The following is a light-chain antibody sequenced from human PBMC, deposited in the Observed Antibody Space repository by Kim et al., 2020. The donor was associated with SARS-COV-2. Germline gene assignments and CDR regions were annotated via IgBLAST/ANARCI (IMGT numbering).Light chain of an antibody. CDR2: DAS. CDR3: QQYDKWPIT. CDR1: QRINSN. V-gene: IGKV3-15*01. Sequence: VSPGERATLSCRASQRINSNLAWYQQTPGLAPRLLIYDASTMASSIPGRFSGSGSGTEFTLTISSLQSEDLAVYYCQQYDKWPITFGQGTRLEIK. J-gene: IGKJ5*01.